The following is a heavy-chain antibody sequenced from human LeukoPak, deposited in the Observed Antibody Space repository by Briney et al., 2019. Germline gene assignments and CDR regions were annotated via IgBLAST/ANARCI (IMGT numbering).Heavy chain of an antibody. Sequence: GGSLRLSCAASGFTFSSYAMSWVPQAPGKGREGCASVIERGDGTYYADSVMGRFIISRDNSRKTFHLQIGSLRADDTAISFCAKGEVNHLGALDFWGEGNLVTVSS. CDR3: AKGEVNHLGALDF. D-gene: IGHD1-26*01. V-gene: IGHV3-23*01. J-gene: IGHJ4*02. CDR1: GFTFSSYA. CDR2: VIERGDGT.